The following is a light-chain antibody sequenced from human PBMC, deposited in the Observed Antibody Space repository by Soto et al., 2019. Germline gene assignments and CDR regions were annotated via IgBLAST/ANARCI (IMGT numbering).Light chain of an antibody. Sequence: DIQMTQSPSSVSASVGDRVTITCRASQGISSWLAWSQQKPGKVPKLLIYAASSLQSGVPSRFSGSGSGTDFTLTISSLQPEDFATYYCQQANSFPYTFGQGTKLEIK. CDR3: QQANSFPYT. V-gene: IGKV1-12*01. J-gene: IGKJ2*01. CDR2: AAS. CDR1: QGISSW.